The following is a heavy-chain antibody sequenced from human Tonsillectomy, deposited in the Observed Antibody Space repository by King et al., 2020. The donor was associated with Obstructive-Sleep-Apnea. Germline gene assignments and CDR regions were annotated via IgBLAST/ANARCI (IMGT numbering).Heavy chain of an antibody. CDR1: GFTFSSFG. CDR3: AKEKGSSWYTRTTEIDY. CDR2: IRFDGSYK. Sequence: VQLVESGGGVVQPGMSLRLSCAASGFTFSSFGMHWVRQAPGKGLEGVAVIRFDGSYKSDAESVKGRFTISRDNSKNTLYLQMNSLRAEDTAVYYCAKEKGSSWYTRTTEIDYWRQGTLVTVSS. J-gene: IGHJ4*02. D-gene: IGHD6-13*01. V-gene: IGHV3-30*02.